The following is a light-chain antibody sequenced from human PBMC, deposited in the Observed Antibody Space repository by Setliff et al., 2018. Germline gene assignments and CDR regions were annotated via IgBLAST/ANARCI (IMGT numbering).Light chain of an antibody. CDR2: GNI. J-gene: IGLJ1*01. CDR1: SSNIGAGYE. V-gene: IGLV1-40*01. Sequence: QSVLTQPPSVSGAPGQRVTISCTGSSSNIGAGYEVHWYQHLPGTAPKLLIFGNINRPLGVPERFSGSKSGTSASLTISGLQAEDEADYYCSSYAGTNNPYVFGSGTKVTVL. CDR3: SSYAGTNNPYV.